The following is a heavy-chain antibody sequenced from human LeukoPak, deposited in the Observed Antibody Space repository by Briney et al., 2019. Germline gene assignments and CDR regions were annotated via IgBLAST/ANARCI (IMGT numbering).Heavy chain of an antibody. CDR3: ARDDGGNSVSDY. CDR2: IIPIFGTA. V-gene: IGHV1-69*05. CDR1: GGTFSSYA. J-gene: IGHJ4*02. Sequence: SVKVSFKASGGTFSSYAIRWVRQAPGQGLEWMGRIIPIFGTANYAQKFQGRVTITTDESTSTAYMELSSLRSEDTAVYYCARDDGGNSVSDYWGQGTLVTVSS. D-gene: IGHD4-23*01.